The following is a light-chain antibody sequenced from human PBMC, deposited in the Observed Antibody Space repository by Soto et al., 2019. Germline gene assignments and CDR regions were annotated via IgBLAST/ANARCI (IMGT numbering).Light chain of an antibody. V-gene: IGKV3D-15*01. CDR2: GAS. Sequence: EVVLTQSPATLSVSPGERATLSCRASQTIRNNYLAWYQQKPGQAPRLLIYGASIRVTGIPDRFSGSGSGTEFTLTISGLQSGDLAVYYCQQYDSWYTFGQGTKLEIK. J-gene: IGKJ2*01. CDR3: QQYDSWYT. CDR1: QTIRNN.